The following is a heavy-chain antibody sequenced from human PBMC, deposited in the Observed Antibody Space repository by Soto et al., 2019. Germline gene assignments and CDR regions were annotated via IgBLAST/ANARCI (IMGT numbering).Heavy chain of an antibody. CDR2: ISYDGSNK. Sequence: GGSLRLSCAASGFTFSSYGMHWVRQAPGKGLEWVAVISYDGSNKYYADSVKGRFTISRDNSKNTLYLQMNSLRAEDTAVYYCAKDSEQWLVWTYGMDVWGQGTTVTVSS. D-gene: IGHD6-19*01. CDR3: AKDSEQWLVWTYGMDV. V-gene: IGHV3-30*18. CDR1: GFTFSSYG. J-gene: IGHJ6*02.